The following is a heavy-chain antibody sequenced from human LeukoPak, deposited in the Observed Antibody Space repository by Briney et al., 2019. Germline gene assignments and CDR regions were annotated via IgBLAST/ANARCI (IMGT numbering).Heavy chain of an antibody. V-gene: IGHV4-30-4*01. Sequence: PSETLSLTCTVSGGSISSGDYYWSWIRQPPGKGLEWIGYIYYSGTTYYNPSLKSRLTISVDTSKNQFSLKLSSVTAADTAVCYCAREKSGLPDYWGQGTLVTVSS. J-gene: IGHJ4*02. CDR3: AREKSGLPDY. CDR1: GGSISSGDYY. CDR2: IYYSGTT.